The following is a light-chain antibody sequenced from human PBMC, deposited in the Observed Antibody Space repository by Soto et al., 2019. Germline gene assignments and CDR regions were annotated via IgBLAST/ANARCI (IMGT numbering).Light chain of an antibody. Sequence: EIVITQSPATLPVSPGEGATLSCRASQGIGSTLAWYQQKPGQTPRLLIYGASTRATGVPARFSGSGSGTDFTLTINSLQSEDFAVYYCQHYANWPLTFGGGTKVDIK. CDR3: QHYANWPLT. V-gene: IGKV3-15*01. CDR2: GAS. J-gene: IGKJ4*01. CDR1: QGIGST.